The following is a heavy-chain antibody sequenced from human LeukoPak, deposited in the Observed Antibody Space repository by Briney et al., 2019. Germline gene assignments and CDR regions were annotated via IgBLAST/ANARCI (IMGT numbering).Heavy chain of an antibody. CDR2: IYYSGTT. Sequence: SDTLSLTCTVSGGSISSYYWSWIRQPPGKGLEWIGYIYYSGTTNYNPSLRSRVTISVDTSKNQFSLKLSSVTAADTAVYYCARGVYIAAAQYGYWGQGTLVTVSS. CDR3: ARGVYIAAAQYGY. J-gene: IGHJ4*02. V-gene: IGHV4-59*01. D-gene: IGHD6-13*01. CDR1: GGSISSYY.